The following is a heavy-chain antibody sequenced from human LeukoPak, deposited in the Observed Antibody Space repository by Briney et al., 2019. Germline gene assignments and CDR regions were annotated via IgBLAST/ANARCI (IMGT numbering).Heavy chain of an antibody. V-gene: IGHV3-74*01. CDR3: ASASSHRIAAGGDY. CDR2: INGDGSGR. Sequence: PGGSLRLSCAASGFTLSNYWMHWVRQAPGKGLVWVSRINGDGSGRNYADSVKGRFTISRDNAKNTLYLQMNSLRAEDTAVYYCASASSHRIAAGGDYWGQGTLVTVSS. D-gene: IGHD6-13*01. J-gene: IGHJ4*02. CDR1: GFTLSNYW.